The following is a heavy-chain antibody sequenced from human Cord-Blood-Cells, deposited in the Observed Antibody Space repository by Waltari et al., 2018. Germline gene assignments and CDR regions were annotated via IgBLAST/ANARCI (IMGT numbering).Heavy chain of an antibody. Sequence: QVQLVQSGAEVKKPGSSVKVSCKASGGTFSSYAISWVRQAPGQGLEWMGGVIPIFGTANYAQKFQGRVTSTADESTSTAYMELSSLRSEDTAVYYCARIRFLEWLPLGWFDPWGQGTLVTVSS. CDR2: VIPIFGTA. D-gene: IGHD3-3*01. CDR3: ARIRFLEWLPLGWFDP. V-gene: IGHV1-69*01. CDR1: GGTFSSYA. J-gene: IGHJ5*02.